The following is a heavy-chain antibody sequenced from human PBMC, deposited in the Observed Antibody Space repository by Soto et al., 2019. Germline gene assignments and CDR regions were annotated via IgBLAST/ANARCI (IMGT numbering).Heavy chain of an antibody. V-gene: IGHV4-30-2*01. Sequence: QLQLQESGSGLVKPSQTLSLTCAVSGGSISGTTYSWSWIRQPPGKGLEWIGYIYDSGNTYYNPSLKSQLSISVDRSKNQFSLKLSSVTAADTAVYSCARGQGAAAGHSNFDYWGQGALVTVSS. CDR2: IYDSGNT. CDR1: GGSISGTTYS. CDR3: ARGQGAAAGHSNFDY. J-gene: IGHJ4*02. D-gene: IGHD6-13*01.